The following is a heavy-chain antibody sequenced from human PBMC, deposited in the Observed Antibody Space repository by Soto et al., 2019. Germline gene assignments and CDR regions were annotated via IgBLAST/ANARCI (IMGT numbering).Heavy chain of an antibody. CDR2: ISAYNGNT. J-gene: IGHJ4*02. CDR3: AGGGTPIDY. CDR1: GYTFTNFG. Sequence: QVQLVQSGAEVKKPGASVKVSCKASGYTFTNFGISWVRQAPGQGLEWMGWISAYNGNTNYAQNFQGRVTMTTDTAASTDYMELRRLRCDDTAVYYCAGGGTPIDYWGQGTLVTVSA. V-gene: IGHV1-18*01. D-gene: IGHD3-16*01.